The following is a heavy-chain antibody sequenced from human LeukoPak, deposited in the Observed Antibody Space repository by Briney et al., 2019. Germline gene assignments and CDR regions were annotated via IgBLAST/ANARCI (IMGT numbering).Heavy chain of an antibody. J-gene: IGHJ4*02. V-gene: IGHV1-18*01. CDR1: GYTFTSYG. CDR3: ARGLGRYCSSTRCLNY. CDR2: ISAYNGNT. Sequence: GASVKVSCKASGYTFTSYGISWVRQAPGQGLEWMGWISAYNGNTNYAEKLQGRVTMTTDTSTSTAYMELRSLRSDDTAVYYCARGLGRYCSSTRCLNYWGQGTLVTVSS. D-gene: IGHD2-2*01.